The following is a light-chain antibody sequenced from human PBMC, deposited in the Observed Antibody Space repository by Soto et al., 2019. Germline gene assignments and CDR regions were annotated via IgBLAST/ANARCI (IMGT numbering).Light chain of an antibody. CDR2: AAS. CDR1: QSITNY. V-gene: IGKV1-39*01. CDR3: QQSYSTPRT. Sequence: DIQMTQSPSSLSASVGDRVTITCRASQSITNYLTWYQQKPGKAPKLLIYAASTLQSGVPPRFSGSGSGTDFTLTIISLQPEDFATYYCQQSYSTPRTFGQGTNVYIK. J-gene: IGKJ1*01.